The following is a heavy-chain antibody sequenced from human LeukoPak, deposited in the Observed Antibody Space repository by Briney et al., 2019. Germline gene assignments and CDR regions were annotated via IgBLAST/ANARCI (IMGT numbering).Heavy chain of an antibody. CDR1: GYPISSGYH. Sequence: SETLSLSCAVSGYPISSGYHWGGIRHPPGEGLEWIGSVYRSGTTYSNPSLKSRVTISVDTSKNQISLKVRSVPAADTAVYYCARENWVFDYWGQGILVTVSS. J-gene: IGHJ4*02. V-gene: IGHV4-38-2*02. CDR3: ARENWVFDY. D-gene: IGHD7-27*01. CDR2: VYRSGTT.